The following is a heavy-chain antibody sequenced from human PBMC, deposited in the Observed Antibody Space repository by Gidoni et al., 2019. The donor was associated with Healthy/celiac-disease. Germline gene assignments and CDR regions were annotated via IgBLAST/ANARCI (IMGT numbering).Heavy chain of an antibody. CDR1: GGSFSGYY. Sequence: QVQLQQWGAGLLKPSETLSLTCAVYGGSFSGYYWSWIRQPPGKGLEWIGEINHSGSTNYNPSLKSRVTISVDTSKNQFSLKLSSVTAADTAVYYCARRVNGSGRKPYYYYYGMDVWGQGTTVTVSS. CDR3: ARRVNGSGRKPYYYYYGMDV. V-gene: IGHV4-34*01. CDR2: INHSGST. D-gene: IGHD3-10*01. J-gene: IGHJ6*02.